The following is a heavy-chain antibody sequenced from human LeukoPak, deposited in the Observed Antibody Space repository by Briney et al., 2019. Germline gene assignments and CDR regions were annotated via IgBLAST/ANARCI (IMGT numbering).Heavy chain of an antibody. V-gene: IGHV4-38-2*02. J-gene: IGHJ5*02. CDR2: IYHSGST. CDR1: GYSISSGYY. Sequence: PSETLSLTCTVSGYSISSGYYWGWIRHPPGKGLEWIGSIYHSGSTYYNPSLKSRVTISVDTSKNQFSLKLSSVTAADTAVYYCASPLDQAWFDPWGQGTLVTVSS. D-gene: IGHD2-2*01. CDR3: ASPLDQAWFDP.